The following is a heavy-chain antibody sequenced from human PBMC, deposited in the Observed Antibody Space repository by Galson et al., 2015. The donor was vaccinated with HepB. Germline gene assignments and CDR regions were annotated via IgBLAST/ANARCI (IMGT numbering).Heavy chain of an antibody. CDR2: IIPIFGTA. V-gene: IGHV1-69*13. D-gene: IGHD2-15*01. Sequence: SVKVSCKASGGTFSSYAISWVRQAPGQGLEWMGGIIPIFGTANYAQRFQGRVTITADESTSTAYMELSSLRSEDTAVYYCASAHYCSGGSCYSRYYGMDVWGQGTTVTVSS. CDR1: GGTFSSYA. J-gene: IGHJ6*02. CDR3: ASAHYCSGGSCYSRYYGMDV.